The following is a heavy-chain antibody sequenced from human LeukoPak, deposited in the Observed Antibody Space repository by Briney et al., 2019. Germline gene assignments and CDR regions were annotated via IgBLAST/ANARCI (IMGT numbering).Heavy chain of an antibody. Sequence: GASVKVSCKASGYTFTSYDIHWVRQATGQGLEWMGWMNPNSGNTGYAQKFQGRVTITRNTSISTAYMELSSLRSEDTAVYYCARGPPDTAMVGDYFDYWGQGTLVTVSS. CDR1: GYTFTSYD. V-gene: IGHV1-8*03. CDR3: ARGPPDTAMVGDYFDY. J-gene: IGHJ4*02. D-gene: IGHD5-18*01. CDR2: MNPNSGNT.